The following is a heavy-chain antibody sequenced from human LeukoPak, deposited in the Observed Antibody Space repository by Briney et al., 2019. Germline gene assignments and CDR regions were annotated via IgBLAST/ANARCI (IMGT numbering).Heavy chain of an antibody. V-gene: IGHV3-7*01. Sequence: GGSLRLSCAASGFTFSSYWMNWVRQAPGKGLEWVANIKQDGNEKYYVDSVKGRFTFSRDNAKNSLYLQMNSLRVEDMAVYYCAKPITVSGATDAFDVWGQGTMVTVSS. D-gene: IGHD3-3*01. J-gene: IGHJ3*01. CDR3: AKPITVSGATDAFDV. CDR2: IKQDGNEK. CDR1: GFTFSSYW.